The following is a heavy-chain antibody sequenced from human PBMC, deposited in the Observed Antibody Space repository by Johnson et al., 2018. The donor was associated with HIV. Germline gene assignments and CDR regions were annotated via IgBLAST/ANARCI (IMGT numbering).Heavy chain of an antibody. Sequence: QVQLVESGGGVVQPGRSLRLSCAATGFTFSSFGMHWVRQDPGKGLEWVALISYDGNNKYYSDSVKGRFTVSRDNSTNTLYLQLNSLRVEDTAVYYCARESIRGDKAFDIWGQGTMVTVSS. CDR3: ARESIRGDKAFDI. D-gene: IGHD2-21*02. J-gene: IGHJ3*02. V-gene: IGHV3-30*03. CDR1: GFTFSSFG. CDR2: ISYDGNNK.